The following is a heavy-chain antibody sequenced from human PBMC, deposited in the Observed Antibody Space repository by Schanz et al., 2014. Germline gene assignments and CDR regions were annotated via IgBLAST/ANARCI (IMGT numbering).Heavy chain of an antibody. D-gene: IGHD6-13*01. J-gene: IGHJ4*02. CDR3: AKEKEEVAADGSFFDY. CDR2: IRYDGRNK. Sequence: VQLVESGGGLVKPGGSLRLSCAASGFTFSSYAMHWVRQAPGKGLEWVAVIRYDGRNKNFVESVKGRFTISRDNSNNTVYLQMNALRAEDTAVYYCAKEKEEVAADGSFFDYWGQGTLVTVSS. CDR1: GFTFSSYA. V-gene: IGHV3-30*02.